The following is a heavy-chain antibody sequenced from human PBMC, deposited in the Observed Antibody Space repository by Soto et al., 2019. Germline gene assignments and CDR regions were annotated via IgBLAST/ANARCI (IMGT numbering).Heavy chain of an antibody. J-gene: IGHJ4*02. Sequence: EVQLVESGGGLVQPGGCLRLSCAASGFTFVRYWMSWVRQAPGKGLEWVANIKQDGSEKNYVDSVKGRFTISRDNVKNSLYLQMNSLRAEDTAVYYCARDPIHNYGSGSYYNYWGQETLVTVSS. CDR1: GFTFVRYW. CDR3: ARDPIHNYGSGSYYNY. V-gene: IGHV3-7*05. D-gene: IGHD3-10*01. CDR2: IKQDGSEK.